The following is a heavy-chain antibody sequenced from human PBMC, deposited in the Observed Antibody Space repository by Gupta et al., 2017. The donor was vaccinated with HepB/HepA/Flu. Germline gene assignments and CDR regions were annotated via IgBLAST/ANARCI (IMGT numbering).Heavy chain of an antibody. V-gene: IGHV4-39*01. D-gene: IGHD3-16*01. CDR3: ARHPGVMTPFDH. CDR1: GGSISTHGYY. CDR2: IYYTGRT. Sequence: QLQLQESGPGLVKPSETLSLMCNVSGGSISTHGYYGGWIRQSPGKGLEWIGSIYYTGRTYYNPSLERRVTISVDTSKNQFSLKVTSVTAADTAVYYCARHPGVMTPFDHWGQGTLVTVSS. J-gene: IGHJ4*02.